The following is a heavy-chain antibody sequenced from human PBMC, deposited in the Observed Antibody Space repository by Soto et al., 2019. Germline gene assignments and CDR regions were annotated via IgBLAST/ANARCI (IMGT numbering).Heavy chain of an antibody. D-gene: IGHD3-9*01. CDR1: GGTSSRYA. Sequence: QVQLVQSAAEVKKPGSSVKVSCKASGGTSSRYAISWVRQAPGQGLNWMGGIIPIFDIRNYAQQFQGGVTITADESTSTVDMELSSLRSEDTGVYVCVRSEITAYVDYVGFDPWGQGNLVTVSS. V-gene: IGHV1-69*12. CDR2: IIPIFDIR. J-gene: IGHJ5*02. CDR3: VRSEITAYVDYVGFDP.